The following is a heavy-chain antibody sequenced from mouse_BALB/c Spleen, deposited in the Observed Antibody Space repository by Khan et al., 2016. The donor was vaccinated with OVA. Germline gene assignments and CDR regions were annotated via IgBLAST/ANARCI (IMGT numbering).Heavy chain of an antibody. D-gene: IGHD1-1*01. CDR3: ARSVTITTIVATDFDY. Sequence: VQLKESGPGLVNPSQSLSLTCTVTGYSITSDYAWNWIRQFPGNKLEWMGYISYSGRTSYNPSLKSRISITRDTSKNQVFLQLNSVTTEDTATYFFARSVTITTIVATDFDYWGQGTTLTVSS. CDR1: GYSITSDYA. J-gene: IGHJ2*01. CDR2: ISYSGRT. V-gene: IGHV3-2*02.